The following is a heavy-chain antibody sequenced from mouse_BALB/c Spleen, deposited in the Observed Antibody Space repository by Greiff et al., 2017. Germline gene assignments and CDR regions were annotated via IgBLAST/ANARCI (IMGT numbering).Heavy chain of an antibody. CDR3: ARRREDYAMDY. CDR1: GFTFSSYA. V-gene: IGHV5-6*03. Sequence: EVMLVESGGGLVKPGGSLKLSCAASGFTFSSYAMSWVRQTPEKRLEWVASISSGGSTYYPDSVKGRFTISRDNAKNTLYLQMSSLKSEDTAMYYCARRREDYAMDYWGQGTSVTVSS. J-gene: IGHJ4*01. CDR2: ISSGGST.